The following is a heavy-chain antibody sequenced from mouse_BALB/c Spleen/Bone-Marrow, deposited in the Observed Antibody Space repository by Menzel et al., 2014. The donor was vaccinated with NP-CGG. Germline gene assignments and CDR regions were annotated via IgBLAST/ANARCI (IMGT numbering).Heavy chain of an antibody. D-gene: IGHD1-2*01. CDR1: GFNIKDTY. CDR3: ARGGTTATWYFDV. CDR2: IDPANGNT. V-gene: IGHV14-3*02. Sequence: EVNVVESGAELVKPGASVKLSCTASGFNIKDTYMHWVKQRPEQGLEWIGRIDPANGNTKYDPKFQGKATITADTSSNTAYLQLSSLTSEDTAVYYCARGGTTATWYFDVWGAGTTVTVSS. J-gene: IGHJ1*01.